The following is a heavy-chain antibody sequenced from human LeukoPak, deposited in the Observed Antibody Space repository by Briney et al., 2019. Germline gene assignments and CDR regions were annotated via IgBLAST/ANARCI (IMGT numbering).Heavy chain of an antibody. CDR3: ATLRPRQQLVVDH. Sequence: PGGSLRLSCAASGFTFSSYEMHWVRQAPGKGLEWVSYITSSGSTMYYAGSVKGRFTISRDNAKNSPYLQMSSLRAEDTAVYYCATLRPRQQLVVDHWGQGTLVTVSS. CDR2: ITSSGSTM. V-gene: IGHV3-48*03. D-gene: IGHD6-13*01. CDR1: GFTFSSYE. J-gene: IGHJ4*02.